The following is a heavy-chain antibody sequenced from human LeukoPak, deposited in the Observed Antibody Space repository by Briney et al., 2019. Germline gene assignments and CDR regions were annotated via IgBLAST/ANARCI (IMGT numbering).Heavy chain of an antibody. D-gene: IGHD6-19*01. CDR1: GGSISSSSYY. V-gene: IGHV4-39*07. Sequence: SETLSLTCTVSGGSISSSSYYWGWIRQPPGNGLEWIGSIYYSGSTYYNPSLKSRVTISVDTSKNQFSLKLSSVTAADTAVYYCARDRSSGWGLDYWGQGTLVTVSS. CDR3: ARDRSSGWGLDY. CDR2: IYYSGST. J-gene: IGHJ4*02.